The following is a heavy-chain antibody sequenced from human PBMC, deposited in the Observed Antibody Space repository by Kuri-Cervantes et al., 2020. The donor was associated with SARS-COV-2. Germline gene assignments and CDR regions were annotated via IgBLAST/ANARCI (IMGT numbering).Heavy chain of an antibody. CDR3: ARGYSGSYGY. Sequence: GESLKISCAASGFTFSSYDMHWVRQATGKGLEWVSAIGTAGDTYYPGSVKGRFTISRENAKNSLYLQMNSLRAEDTAVYYRARGYSGSYGYWGQGTLVTVSS. D-gene: IGHD1-26*01. J-gene: IGHJ4*02. CDR1: GFTFSSYD. V-gene: IGHV3-13*01. CDR2: IGTAGDT.